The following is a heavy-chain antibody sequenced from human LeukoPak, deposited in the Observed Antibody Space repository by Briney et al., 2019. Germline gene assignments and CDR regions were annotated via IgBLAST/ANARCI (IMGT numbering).Heavy chain of an antibody. D-gene: IGHD3-10*01. CDR1: GGSISSSSYY. Sequence: SETLSLTCTVSGGSISSSSYYWGWIRQPPGKGLEWIGSIYYRRSTYYNPSLKSRVTISVDTSKNQFSLKLTSVTVADTAVYYCARHADSGFGELAFDYWGQGILVTVSS. V-gene: IGHV4-39*01. CDR2: IYYRRST. CDR3: ARHADSGFGELAFDY. J-gene: IGHJ4*02.